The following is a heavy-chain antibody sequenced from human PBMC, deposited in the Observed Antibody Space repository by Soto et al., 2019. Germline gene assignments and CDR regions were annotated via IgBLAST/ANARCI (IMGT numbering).Heavy chain of an antibody. CDR2: IFPSDSDT. D-gene: IGHD3-9*01. V-gene: IGHV5-51*01. CDR3: ARKDKTGYFNWFDL. J-gene: IGHJ5*02. CDR1: GYRFTSYW. Sequence: PGESLKISCRTSGYRFTSYWIAWVRQMPGKGLEWMGIIFPSDSDTRYSPSFQGHVTISADRSTRTVFLQWASLKASDTAVYFCARKDKTGYFNWFDLWGQGTLVTVSS.